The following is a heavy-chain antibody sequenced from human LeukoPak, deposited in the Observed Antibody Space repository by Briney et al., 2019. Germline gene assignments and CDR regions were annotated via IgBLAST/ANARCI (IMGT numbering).Heavy chain of an antibody. D-gene: IGHD3-9*01. J-gene: IGHJ4*02. CDR3: ARGGLRYFDWSAYYSDY. Sequence: PSETLSLTCAVYGGSFSGYYWSWIRQPPGKGLEWIGEINHSGSTNYNPSLKSRVTISVETSKNQFSLKLSSVTAADTAVYYCARGGLRYFDWSAYYSDYWGQGTLVTVSS. V-gene: IGHV4-34*01. CDR1: GGSFSGYY. CDR2: INHSGST.